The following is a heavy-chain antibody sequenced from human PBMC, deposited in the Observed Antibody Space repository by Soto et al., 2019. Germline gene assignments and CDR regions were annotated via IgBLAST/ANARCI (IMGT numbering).Heavy chain of an antibody. CDR2: ISESGTYT. Sequence: GGSLRLSCAASGFIFSDYYMSWIRQAPGRGLEWVSYISESGTYTNYADSVKGRFTISRDSARNSLYLQMNSLRAEDTALYYCARVARGSGSYPALVYFDHWGPGTLVTVSS. CDR3: ARVARGSGSYPALVYFDH. CDR1: GFIFSDYY. V-gene: IGHV3-11*05. D-gene: IGHD3-10*01. J-gene: IGHJ4*02.